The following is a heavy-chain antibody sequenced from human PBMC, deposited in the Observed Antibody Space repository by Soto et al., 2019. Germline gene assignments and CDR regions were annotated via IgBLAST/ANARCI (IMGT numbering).Heavy chain of an antibody. CDR2: IYHSGST. CDR1: GRAIRTRPW. Sequence: SEPLSRTYDSSGRAIRTRPWRSWLCQPPGKGLEWIGEIYHSGSTNCKPSLKSRVTISVDKSKNQFSLKLSSVTAADTAVYYCARFKVGATRKAFDIWGQGTMVS. D-gene: IGHD1-26*01. J-gene: IGHJ3*02. CDR3: ARFKVGATRKAFDI. V-gene: IGHV4-4*02.